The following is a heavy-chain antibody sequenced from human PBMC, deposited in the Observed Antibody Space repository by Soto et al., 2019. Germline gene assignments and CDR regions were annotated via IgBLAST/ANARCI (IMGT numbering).Heavy chain of an antibody. V-gene: IGHV4-39*01. Sequence: PSXTLSLTCTVSGGSISSSSYYWGWIRQPPGKGLEWIGSIYYSGSTYYNPSLKSRVTISVDTSKNQFSLKLSSVTAADTAVYYCASLLPRRITIFGVVIPPDYWGQGTLVTVSS. D-gene: IGHD3-3*01. CDR2: IYYSGST. CDR1: GGSISSSSYY. J-gene: IGHJ4*02. CDR3: ASLLPRRITIFGVVIPPDY.